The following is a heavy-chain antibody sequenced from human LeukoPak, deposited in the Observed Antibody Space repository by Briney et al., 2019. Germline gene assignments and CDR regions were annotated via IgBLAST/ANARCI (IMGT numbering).Heavy chain of an antibody. J-gene: IGHJ4*02. D-gene: IGHD3-3*02. V-gene: IGHV3-11*01. CDR3: ARGHKASIGSFGS. Sequence: GGSLRLSCAASRFIFSDYYMSWIRQAPGKGLEWVASIKSTGTFTYYADSVEGRFTISRDNAENSLFLQMNSLRVEDTAVYYCARGHKASIGSFGSWGQGPLVTVS. CDR2: IKSTGTFT. CDR1: RFIFSDYY.